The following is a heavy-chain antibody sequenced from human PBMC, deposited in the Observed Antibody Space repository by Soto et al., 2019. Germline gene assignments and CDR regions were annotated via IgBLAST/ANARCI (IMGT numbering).Heavy chain of an antibody. CDR3: ARSPEATVTAFDY. J-gene: IGHJ4*02. CDR2: IYYSGSA. D-gene: IGHD4-17*01. V-gene: IGHV4-31*03. CDR1: GGSISSGGYY. Sequence: QVQLQESGPGLVKPSQTLSLTCTVSGGSISSGGYYWSWIRQHPGKGLGRIGYIYYSGSAYYTPSPYSRVTISVDTSKNQFSLRLSSVTAADTAVYYCARSPEATVTAFDYWGQGTLVTVSS.